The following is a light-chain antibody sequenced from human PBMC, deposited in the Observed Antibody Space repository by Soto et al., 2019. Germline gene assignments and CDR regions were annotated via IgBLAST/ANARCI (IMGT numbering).Light chain of an antibody. CDR1: QSISSD. Sequence: EIVLTQSPATLSLSPGERATLSCRASQSISSDFAWYQQKPGQAPRLLIYDASNRATGIPARFSGSGSGTDFTLTISSLEPEDFAVYYWQHRHNFGPGTKVDF. CDR2: DAS. V-gene: IGKV3-11*01. J-gene: IGKJ3*01. CDR3: QHRHN.